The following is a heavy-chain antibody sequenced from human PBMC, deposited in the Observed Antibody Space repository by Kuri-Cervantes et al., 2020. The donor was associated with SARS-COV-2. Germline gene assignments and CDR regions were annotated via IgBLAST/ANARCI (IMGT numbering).Heavy chain of an antibody. CDR3: ARDGSDDFWSGHELGMDV. V-gene: IGHV3-48*02. Sequence: GGSLRLSCAASGFTFSSYSMSWVRQAPGKGPEWVSYISSSSSTIYYADSVKGRFTISRDNAKNSLYLQMNSLRDEDTAVYYCARDGSDDFWSGHELGMDVWGQGTTVTVSS. CDR1: GFTFSSYS. CDR2: ISSSSSTI. D-gene: IGHD3-3*01. J-gene: IGHJ6*02.